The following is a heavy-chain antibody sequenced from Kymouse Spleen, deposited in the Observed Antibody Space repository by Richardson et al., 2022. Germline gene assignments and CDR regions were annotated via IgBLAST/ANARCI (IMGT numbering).Heavy chain of an antibody. J-gene: IGHJ4*02. V-gene: IGHV3-30*18. CDR3: AKGYSSSSGLDY. CDR1: GFTFSSYG. D-gene: IGHD6-6*01. Sequence: QVQLVESGGGVVQPGRSLRLSCAASGFTFSSYGMHWVRQAPGKGLEWVAVISYDGSNKYYADSVKGRFTISRDNSKNTLYLQMNSLRAEDTAVYYCAKGYSSSSGLDYWGQGTLVTVSS. CDR2: ISYDGSNK.